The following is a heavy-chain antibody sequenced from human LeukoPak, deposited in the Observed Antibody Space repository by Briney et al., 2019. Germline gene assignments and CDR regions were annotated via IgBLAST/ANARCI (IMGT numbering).Heavy chain of an antibody. V-gene: IGHV4-38-2*02. Sequence: SETLSLTCTVSGYSISSGYFWGWIRQPPGKGLEWIGNMYYSGTTYYNPSLKSRVTISVDTSKNQFSLELNSVTAADTAVYYCARDHEHWFDPWGQGTLVTVSS. CDR3: ARDHEHWFDP. CDR1: GYSISSGYF. CDR2: MYYSGTT. J-gene: IGHJ5*02.